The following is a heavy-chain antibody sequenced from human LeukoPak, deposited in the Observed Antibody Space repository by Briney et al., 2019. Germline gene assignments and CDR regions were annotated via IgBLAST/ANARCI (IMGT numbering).Heavy chain of an antibody. V-gene: IGHV3-9*01. CDR2: ISWNSGSI. J-gene: IGHJ4*02. CDR1: GFTFDDYA. D-gene: IGHD2-8*01. Sequence: GGSLRLSCAASGFTFDDYAMHWVRQAPGKGLEWVSGISWNSGSIGYADSVKGRFTISRDNAKNSLYLQMNSLRVEDTAVYYCARRGMGPFDSWGQGTLVTVSS. CDR3: ARRGMGPFDS.